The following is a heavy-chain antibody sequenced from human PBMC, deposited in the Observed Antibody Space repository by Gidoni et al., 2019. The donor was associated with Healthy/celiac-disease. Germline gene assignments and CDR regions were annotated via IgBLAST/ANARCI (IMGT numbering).Heavy chain of an antibody. CDR2: IYYSGST. D-gene: IGHD4-17*01. J-gene: IGHJ4*02. Sequence: QLQLPESGPGLVKPSATLSLTCTVSGGSISSSSYYWGWIRQPPGKGLEWIGSIYYSGSTYYNPSLKSRVTISGDTSKNQFSLKLSSVTAADTAVYYCARLSLTTGYWGQGTLVTVSS. V-gene: IGHV4-39*01. CDR3: ARLSLTTGY. CDR1: GGSISSSSYY.